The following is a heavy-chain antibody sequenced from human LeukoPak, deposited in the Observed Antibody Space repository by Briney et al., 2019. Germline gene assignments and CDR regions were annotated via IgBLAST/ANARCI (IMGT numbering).Heavy chain of an antibody. CDR1: GYSISSGYY. CDR2: IYHSGST. CDR3: ARGGGYWYMDV. Sequence: SETLSLTCTVSGYSISSGYYWGWIRQPPGKGLEWIGSIYHSGSTYYNPSLKSRVTISVDTSKNQFSLKLSSVTAADTAVYYCARGGGYWYMDVWGKGTTVTVSS. V-gene: IGHV4-38-2*02. D-gene: IGHD2-8*02. J-gene: IGHJ6*03.